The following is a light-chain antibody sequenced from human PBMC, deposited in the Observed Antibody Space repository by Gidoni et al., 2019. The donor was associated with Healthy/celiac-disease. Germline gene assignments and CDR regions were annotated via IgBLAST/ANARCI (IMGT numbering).Light chain of an antibody. Sequence: EFVLTQSPGTLSLSPGARATLSCRASQSVSSSYLAWYQQKPGQAPRLLIYGASSRATGIPDRFSGSGSGTDFTLTISRLEPEDFAVYYCQQYGSSPSTFGQGTKVEIK. CDR2: GAS. J-gene: IGKJ1*01. V-gene: IGKV3-20*01. CDR3: QQYGSSPST. CDR1: QSVSSSY.